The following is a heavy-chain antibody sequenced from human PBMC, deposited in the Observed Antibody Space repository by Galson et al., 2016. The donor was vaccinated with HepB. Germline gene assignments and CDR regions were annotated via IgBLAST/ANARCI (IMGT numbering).Heavy chain of an antibody. D-gene: IGHD3-22*01. J-gene: IGHJ6*02. Sequence: SVKVSCKASGYTFSNYGISWVRQAPGQGLEWMGWISAYNGDKTYGQKFQGRVTMTTDTSTSAAYMELRSLRSDDTAVYYCARPNSTYYYDSGGYRLAYYGMDVWGQGTTVTVSS. CDR2: ISAYNGDK. V-gene: IGHV1-18*04. CDR1: GYTFSNYG. CDR3: ARPNSTYYYDSGGYRLAYYGMDV.